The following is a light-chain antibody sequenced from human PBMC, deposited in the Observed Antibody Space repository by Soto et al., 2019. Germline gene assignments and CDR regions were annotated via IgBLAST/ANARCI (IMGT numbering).Light chain of an antibody. CDR3: ETWDSSLSVVV. V-gene: IGLV1-51*01. J-gene: IGLJ3*02. CDR1: NSNIGNNF. CDR2: DNS. Sequence: QSVLTQPPSVSAAPGQKVTISCSGTNSNIGNNFVSWYQQFPGTVPKLLIHDNSQRPSGIPDRFSGSKSGTSATLCITGLQTGDEADYYCETWDSSLSVVVFGGGTKLTVL.